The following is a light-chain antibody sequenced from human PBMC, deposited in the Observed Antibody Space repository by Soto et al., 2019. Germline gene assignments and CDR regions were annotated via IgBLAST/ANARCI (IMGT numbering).Light chain of an antibody. CDR2: GAS. CDR1: QSVSSSY. V-gene: IGKV3-20*01. J-gene: IGKJ4*01. CDR3: QQYGSSALT. Sequence: EIVLTQSPGTLSLSPGERATLSCRASQSVSSSYLAWYQQKPGQAPRLLIYGASRMAAGIPDRFSGSGSGTDFTLPISRLEPEDFAVYYCQQYGSSALTFGGGTKVEIK.